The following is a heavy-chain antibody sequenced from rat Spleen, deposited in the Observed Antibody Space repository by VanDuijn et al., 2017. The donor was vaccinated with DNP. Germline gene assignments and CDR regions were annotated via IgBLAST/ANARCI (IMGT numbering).Heavy chain of an antibody. CDR2: ISYDGSRT. Sequence: EVQVVESGGGLVQPGGSLKLSCAASGFTFSDSYMAWVRQAPTKGLEWVASISYDGSRTYYRDSVKGRFTISRDNAKSTLYLQMDSLRSEETATYYCAKAGGYSPWYFDYWGQGVMVTVSS. J-gene: IGHJ2*01. D-gene: IGHD1-11*01. CDR3: AKAGGYSPWYFDY. V-gene: IGHV5S10*01. CDR1: GFTFSDSY.